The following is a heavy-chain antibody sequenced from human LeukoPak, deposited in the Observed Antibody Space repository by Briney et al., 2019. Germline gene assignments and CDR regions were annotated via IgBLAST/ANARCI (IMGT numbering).Heavy chain of an antibody. J-gene: IGHJ5*02. Sequence: GGSLRLSCAASGFTFSTYNMNWVRQAPGKGLEWVSSISSSSAYIYYADSVKGRFTISRDNAKNSLYLQMNSLRAEDTALYYCVRDADGGNSWFDTWGQGTLVTVSS. V-gene: IGHV3-21*04. D-gene: IGHD4-23*01. CDR2: ISSSSAYI. CDR3: VRDADGGNSWFDT. CDR1: GFTFSTYN.